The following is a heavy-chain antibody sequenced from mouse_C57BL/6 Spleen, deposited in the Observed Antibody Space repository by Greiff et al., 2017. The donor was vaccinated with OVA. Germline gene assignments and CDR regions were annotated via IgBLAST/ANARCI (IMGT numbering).Heavy chain of an antibody. J-gene: IGHJ2*01. D-gene: IGHD4-1*02. Sequence: EVKLVESGGDLVKPGGSLKLSCAASGFTFSSYGMSWVRQTPDKRLEWVATISSGGSYTYYTDSVKGRFTISRDNAKNTLYLQMSSLKSEYTAMYYCARRPTGSFVYWGQGTTLTVSS. CDR1: GFTFSSYG. CDR2: ISSGGSYT. CDR3: ARRPTGSFVY. V-gene: IGHV5-6*02.